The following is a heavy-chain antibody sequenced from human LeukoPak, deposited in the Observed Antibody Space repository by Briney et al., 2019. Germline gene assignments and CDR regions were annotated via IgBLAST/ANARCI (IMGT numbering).Heavy chain of an antibody. V-gene: IGHV1-69*13. Sequence: GASVKVSCKASGGTFSSYAISWVRQAPGQGLEWMGGIIPIFGTANYAQKFQGKVTITADESTSTAYMELRSLRSDDTAAYYCARGWDYDSGGRPTAYVYWGQGTLVTVSS. CDR2: IIPIFGTA. CDR3: ARGWDYDSGGRPTAYVY. CDR1: GGTFSSYA. D-gene: IGHD3-22*01. J-gene: IGHJ4*02.